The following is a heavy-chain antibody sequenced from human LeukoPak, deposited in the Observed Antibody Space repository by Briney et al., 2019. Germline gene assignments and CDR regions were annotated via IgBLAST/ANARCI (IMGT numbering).Heavy chain of an antibody. CDR1: RGTFSSYA. CDR3: ARRTPSGYFVN. Sequence: ASVKVSCKASRGTFSSYAISWVRQAPGQGLEWMGRIIPILGIANSAQKFQGRVTITADKSTSTAYMELSSLRSEDTAVYYCARRTPSGYFVNWGQGTLVTVSS. CDR2: IIPILGIA. D-gene: IGHD3-22*01. J-gene: IGHJ4*02. V-gene: IGHV1-69*04.